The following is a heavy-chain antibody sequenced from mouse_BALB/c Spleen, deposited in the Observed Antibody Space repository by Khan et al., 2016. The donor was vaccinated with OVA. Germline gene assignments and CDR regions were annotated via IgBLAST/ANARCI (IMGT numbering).Heavy chain of an antibody. CDR1: GYTFTSYF. CDR3: ARSGYGNLFAY. J-gene: IGHJ3*01. D-gene: IGHD2-1*01. CDR2: INPSNGGS. Sequence: QVQLQQPGTELVKPGASVKISCKASGYTFTSYFLYWVKQRPGQGLEWIGGINPSNGGSHFNEKFKSKATLTVDKSSSTAYMQFSSLTSEDSAVYYCARSGYGNLFAYWGQGTLVTVSA. V-gene: IGHV1-53*01.